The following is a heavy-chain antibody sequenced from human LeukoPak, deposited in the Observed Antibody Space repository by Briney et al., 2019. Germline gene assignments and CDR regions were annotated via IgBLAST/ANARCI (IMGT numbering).Heavy chain of an antibody. Sequence: SETLSLTCAVYGGSFSGYYWSWIRQPPGKGLEWIGYMYYSGSSNYNPSLKSRVTISVDTSKNQFSLKLTSVTAADTAVYYCARDRIYYGVDVWGQGTTVTVSS. CDR1: GGSFSGYY. J-gene: IGHJ6*02. D-gene: IGHD2/OR15-2a*01. V-gene: IGHV4-59*01. CDR2: MYYSGSS. CDR3: ARDRIYYGVDV.